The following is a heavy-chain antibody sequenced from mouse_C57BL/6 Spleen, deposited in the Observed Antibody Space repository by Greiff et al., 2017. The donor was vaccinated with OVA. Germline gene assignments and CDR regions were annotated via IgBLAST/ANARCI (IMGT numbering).Heavy chain of an antibody. V-gene: IGHV1-85*01. Sequence: VQGVESGPELVKPGASVKLSCKASGYTFTRYDINWVKQRPGQGLEWIGWIYPRDGSTKYNEKFKGKATVTVDTSSSTAYMELHSLTSEDSAVYFCARGGLLGAMDYWGQGTSVTVSS. CDR1: GYTFTRYD. CDR2: IYPRDGST. CDR3: ARGGLLGAMDY. D-gene: IGHD2-3*01. J-gene: IGHJ4*01.